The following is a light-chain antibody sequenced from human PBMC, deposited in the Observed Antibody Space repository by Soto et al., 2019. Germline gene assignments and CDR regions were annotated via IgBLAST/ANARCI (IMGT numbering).Light chain of an antibody. V-gene: IGKV3-11*01. J-gene: IGKJ4*01. CDR2: DAS. CDR1: QSVSSY. CDR3: QQRSNWPTALT. Sequence: EIVLTQSPATLSLSPGERATLSCRPSQSVSSYLAWYQQKPGQAPRLLIYDASNRATGIPARFSGSGSGTDFTLTISSLEPEDFAVYYCQQRSNWPTALTFGGGTKVDTK.